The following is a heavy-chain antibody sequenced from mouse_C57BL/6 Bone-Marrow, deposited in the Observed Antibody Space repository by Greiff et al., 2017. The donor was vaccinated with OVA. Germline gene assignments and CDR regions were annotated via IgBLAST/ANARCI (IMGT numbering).Heavy chain of an antibody. CDR1: GFNIKDDY. V-gene: IGHV14-4*01. CDR2: IDPENGDT. J-gene: IGHJ3*01. CDR3: TTSHSWFAD. Sequence: EVKLVESGAELVRPGASVKLSCTASGFNIKDDYMHWVKQRPEQGLEWIGWIDPENGDTEYASKFQGKATITADTSSNTAYLQLSSLTSEDTAVYYCTTSHSWFADWGQGTLVTVSA.